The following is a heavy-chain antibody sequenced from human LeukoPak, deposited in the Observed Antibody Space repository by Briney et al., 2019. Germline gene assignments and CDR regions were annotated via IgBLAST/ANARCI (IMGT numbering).Heavy chain of an antibody. J-gene: IGHJ6*02. V-gene: IGHV3-23*01. D-gene: IGHD2-2*01. CDR1: GFTFSSYG. Sequence: GGSLRLSCAASGFTFSSYGMHWVRQTPGKGLEWVSGISGNGVKTFYADSVKGRFTISRDNSKKTVDLQMNSLRVEDTAIFYCAKIVVPAAYYFYGMDVWGQGTTVTVSS. CDR2: ISGNGVKT. CDR3: AKIVVPAAYYFYGMDV.